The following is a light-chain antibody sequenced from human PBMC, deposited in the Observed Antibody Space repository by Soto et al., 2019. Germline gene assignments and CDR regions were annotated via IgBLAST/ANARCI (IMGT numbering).Light chain of an antibody. CDR1: QSLLHRNVKNY. CDR3: MQALQTPS. V-gene: IGKV2-28*01. Sequence: DVVMTRSPLSLPVTPGEPASISCRSSQSLLHRNVKNYLDWYLQKPGQSPQLLIYLGSNRASAVPDRFSGSESGTDFTLKISRVEAEDVGVYYCMQALQTPSFGQGTKLEIK. J-gene: IGKJ2*01. CDR2: LGS.